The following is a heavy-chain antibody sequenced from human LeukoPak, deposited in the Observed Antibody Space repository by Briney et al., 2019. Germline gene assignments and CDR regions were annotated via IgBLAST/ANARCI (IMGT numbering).Heavy chain of an antibody. Sequence: ASVKVSCKASGYTFTGYYMHWVRQAPGQGLEWMGWINPNSGGTNYAQKFQGRVTMTRDASISTAYMELRSLRSEDTAVYYCATNDIVVVPAAMRFDYWGQGTLVTVSS. V-gene: IGHV1-2*02. J-gene: IGHJ4*02. D-gene: IGHD2-2*01. CDR2: INPNSGGT. CDR3: ATNDIVVVPAAMRFDY. CDR1: GYTFTGYY.